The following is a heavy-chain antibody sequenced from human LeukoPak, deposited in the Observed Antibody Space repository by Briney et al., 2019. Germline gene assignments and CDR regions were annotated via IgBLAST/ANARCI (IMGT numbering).Heavy chain of an antibody. CDR2: IYTSGST. CDR3: ASWVRRITMIVVVPDAFDI. CDR1: GGSISSYY. J-gene: IGHJ3*02. Sequence: SETLSLTCTVSGGSISSYYWSWIRQPAGKGLEWIGRIYTSGSTNYNPSLKSRVTISVDTSKNQFSLKLSSVTAADTAVYYCASWVRRITMIVVVPDAFDIWGQGTMVTVSS. V-gene: IGHV4-4*07. D-gene: IGHD3-22*01.